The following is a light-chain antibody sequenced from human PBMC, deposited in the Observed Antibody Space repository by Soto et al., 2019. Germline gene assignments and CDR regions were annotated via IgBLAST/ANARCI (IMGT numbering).Light chain of an antibody. Sequence: QSVLTQPRSVSGSPGQSVTISCTGTSSDVGGSNHVSWYHHHPDKAPQLIIYDVSKRPSGVPGRFSGSKSGNTASLTISGLQAEDGADYYCCSYADSNTFIFGNGTKVTV. CDR2: DVS. V-gene: IGLV2-11*02. J-gene: IGLJ1*01. CDR3: CSYADSNTFI. CDR1: SSDVGGSNH.